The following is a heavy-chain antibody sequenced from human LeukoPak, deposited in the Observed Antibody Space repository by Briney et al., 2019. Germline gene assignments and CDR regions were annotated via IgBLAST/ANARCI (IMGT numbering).Heavy chain of an antibody. J-gene: IGHJ6*02. D-gene: IGHD1-14*01. CDR2: INHSGST. Sequence: SETLSLTCAVYGGPFSGYYWSWIRQPPGKGLEWIGEINHSGSTNYNPSLKSRVTISVDTSNNQFSLKLSSVTAADTAVYYCARGPGAYVLSRRYGMDVWGQGTTVTVSS. V-gene: IGHV4-34*01. CDR1: GGPFSGYY. CDR3: ARGPGAYVLSRRYGMDV.